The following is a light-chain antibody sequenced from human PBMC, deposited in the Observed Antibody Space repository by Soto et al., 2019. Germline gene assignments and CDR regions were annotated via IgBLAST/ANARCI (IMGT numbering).Light chain of an antibody. CDR1: QSVRSSY. V-gene: IGKV3-20*01. CDR2: GAS. J-gene: IGKJ1*01. Sequence: PGERVILSCRASQSVRSSYLTWYQQKPGQAPRLPIYGASTRATSIPARFSGSGSGTDFTLTISSLQPVDFAVFYCQQYGSSPWTFGQGTKVEIK. CDR3: QQYGSSPWT.